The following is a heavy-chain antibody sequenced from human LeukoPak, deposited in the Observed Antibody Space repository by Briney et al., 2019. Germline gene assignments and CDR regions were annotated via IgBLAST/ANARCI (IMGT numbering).Heavy chain of an antibody. CDR2: IYWDDDK. D-gene: IGHD3-10*01. V-gene: IGHV2-5*02. CDR1: GFSLSTSGVG. J-gene: IGHJ3*02. CDR3: AHSEDYYGSVDAFDI. Sequence: SGPTLVNPTQTLTLTCTFSGFSLSTSGVGVGWIRQPPGMALEWLAFIYWDDDKRYSPSLASRLTITKDTFKNQVVLTMTNMVPVDTATYYCAHSEDYYGSVDAFDIWGQGTMVTVSS.